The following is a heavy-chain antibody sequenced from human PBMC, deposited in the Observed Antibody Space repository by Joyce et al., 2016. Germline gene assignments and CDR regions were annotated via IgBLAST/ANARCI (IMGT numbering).Heavy chain of an antibody. J-gene: IGHJ4*02. CDR3: AKVDASLGPFDY. Sequence: EVQLVQSGAEMKKPGATVKISCKVSGYTFTDSYIHWVQQAPGKGLKWMGLVDPEDSETIYAEQFLGRITITADTSTDTACMELSGLRSEDTAVYFCAKVDASLGPFDYWGQGTVVTVSS. CDR1: GYTFTDSY. CDR2: VDPEDSET. D-gene: IGHD2-2*01. V-gene: IGHV1-69-2*01.